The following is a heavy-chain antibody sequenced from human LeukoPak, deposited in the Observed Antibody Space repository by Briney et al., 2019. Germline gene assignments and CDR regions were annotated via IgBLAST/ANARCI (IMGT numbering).Heavy chain of an antibody. CDR2: ISYDGSNK. J-gene: IGHJ4*02. CDR3: ARDHDIVVVPAAIILPNYFDY. V-gene: IGHV3-30-3*01. CDR1: GFTFSSYA. D-gene: IGHD2-2*02. Sequence: GGSLRLSCAASGFTFSSYAMHWVRQAPGKGLEWVAVISYDGSNKYYADSVKGRFTISRDNSKNTLYLQMNSLRAEDTAVYYCARDHDIVVVPAAIILPNYFDYWGQGTLVTVSS.